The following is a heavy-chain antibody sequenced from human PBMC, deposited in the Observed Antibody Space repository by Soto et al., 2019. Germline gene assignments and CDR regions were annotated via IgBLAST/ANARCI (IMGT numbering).Heavy chain of an antibody. V-gene: IGHV3-15*01. CDR3: SRDDFDYVWGSSGMDV. J-gene: IGHJ6*02. D-gene: IGHD3-16*01. Sequence: GGSLRLSCAASGFTFSKAWMSWVRQAPGKGLEWVGRIKSRSDGGTTGYAAAVKGRFTISRDDSKNTLDLQLNSLKSEDTAVYYCSRDDFDYVWGSSGMDVWGQGTTVTVSS. CDR2: IKSRSDGGTT. CDR1: GFTFSKAW.